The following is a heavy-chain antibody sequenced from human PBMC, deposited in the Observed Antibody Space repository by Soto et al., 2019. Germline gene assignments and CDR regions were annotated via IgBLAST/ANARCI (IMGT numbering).Heavy chain of an antibody. CDR2: IYYSGST. V-gene: IGHV4-30-4*01. CDR1: GGSISSGDYY. D-gene: IGHD3-22*01. CDR3: ARDGYYDSSGYRFDY. J-gene: IGHJ4*02. Sequence: PSETLSLTCTVSGGSISSGDYYWSWIRQPPGKGLEWIGYIYYSGSTYYNLSLKSRVTISVDTSKNQFSLKLSSVTAADTAVYYCARDGYYDSSGYRFDYWGQGTQVTVSS.